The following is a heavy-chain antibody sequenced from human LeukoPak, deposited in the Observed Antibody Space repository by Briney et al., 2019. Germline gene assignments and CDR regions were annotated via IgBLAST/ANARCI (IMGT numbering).Heavy chain of an antibody. CDR3: AGSSGWQIDY. D-gene: IGHD6-19*01. J-gene: IGHJ4*02. V-gene: IGHV4-59*08. Sequence: KTSETLSLTCTVSGGSISSYYWSWIRQPPGKGLEWIGYIYYSGSTNYKPSLKSRVTISVDTSKNQFSLKLNSVTAADTAVYYCAGSSGWQIDYWGQGTLVTVSS. CDR1: GGSISSYY. CDR2: IYYSGST.